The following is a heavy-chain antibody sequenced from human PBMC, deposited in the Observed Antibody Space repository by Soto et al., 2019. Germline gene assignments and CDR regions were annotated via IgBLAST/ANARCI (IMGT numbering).Heavy chain of an antibody. CDR2: INHSGST. CDR1: CGSFRGYY. Sequence: QVQLQQWGAGLLKPSETLSLTCAVYCGSFRGYYWSWIRQPPGKGLGWIGEINHSGSTNYNPSLRSGVTMAVDTARNEFSLKLSSVTAGDTAGCDCARTSKLDCWGQGTLVTVSS. J-gene: IGHJ4*02. CDR3: ARTSKLDC. D-gene: IGHD6-6*01. V-gene: IGHV4-34*01.